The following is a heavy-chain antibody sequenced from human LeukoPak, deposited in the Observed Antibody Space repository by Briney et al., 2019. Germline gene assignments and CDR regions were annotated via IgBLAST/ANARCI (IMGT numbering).Heavy chain of an antibody. Sequence: ASVKVSCKASGYTFTSYYMHWVRQAPGQGLEWMGIINPSGGSTSYAQKFQGRVTMTRDTSTSTVYMELSSLRSEDTAVYYCARVGVAAAGTDGAFDIWGQGTMVTVSS. V-gene: IGHV1-46*01. D-gene: IGHD6-13*01. CDR2: INPSGGST. CDR1: GYTFTSYY. J-gene: IGHJ3*02. CDR3: ARVGVAAAGTDGAFDI.